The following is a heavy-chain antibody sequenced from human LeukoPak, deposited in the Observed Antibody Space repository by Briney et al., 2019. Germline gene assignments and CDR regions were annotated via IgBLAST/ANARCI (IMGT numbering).Heavy chain of an antibody. CDR2: INPNSGGT. V-gene: IGHV1-2*06. CDR1: GYTFNNYY. Sequence: ASVKVSCKASGYTFNNYYMHWVRQAPGQGLEWMGRINPNSGGTNYAQKFQGRVTMTRDTSISTVYMELSRLRSDDTAVYYCARVGYYESSGYYEYWGQGTLVTVSS. J-gene: IGHJ4*02. D-gene: IGHD3-22*01. CDR3: ARVGYYESSGYYEY.